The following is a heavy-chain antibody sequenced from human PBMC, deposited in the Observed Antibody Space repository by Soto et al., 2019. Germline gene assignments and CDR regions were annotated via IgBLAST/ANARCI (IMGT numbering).Heavy chain of an antibody. Sequence: QVQLVESGGGVVQPGRSLRLSCAASGFTFSSYGMHWVRQAPGKGLEWVAVISYDGSNKYYADSVKGRFTISRDNSKNSLYLQMNSLRAEDTAVYYCAKDRLSARVAGPRDYSYYYMDVWGKGTTVTVSS. CDR2: ISYDGSNK. CDR1: GFTFSSYG. D-gene: IGHD6-19*01. CDR3: AKDRLSARVAGPRDYSYYYMDV. V-gene: IGHV3-30*18. J-gene: IGHJ6*03.